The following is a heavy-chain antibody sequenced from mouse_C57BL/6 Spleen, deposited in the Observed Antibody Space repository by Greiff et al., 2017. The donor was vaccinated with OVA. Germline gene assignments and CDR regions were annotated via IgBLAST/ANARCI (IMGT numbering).Heavy chain of an antibody. Sequence: QVQLKESGPELVKPGASVKISCKASGYAFSSSWMNWVKQRPGKGLEWIGRIYPGDGDTNYNGKFKGKATLTADKSSSTAYMQLSSLTSEDSAVYFCARGGSSGHDYWGQGTTLTVSS. CDR1: GYAFSSSW. CDR3: ARGGSSGHDY. CDR2: IYPGDGDT. J-gene: IGHJ2*01. V-gene: IGHV1-82*01. D-gene: IGHD3-2*02.